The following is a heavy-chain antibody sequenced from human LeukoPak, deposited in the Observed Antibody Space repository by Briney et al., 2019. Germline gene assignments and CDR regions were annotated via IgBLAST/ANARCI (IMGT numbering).Heavy chain of an antibody. Sequence: SVKVSCKASGGTFSSYAISWVRQAPGQGLEWMGGIIPIFGTANYAQKFQGRVTITADESTSTAYMELSSLRSEDTAVYYCARAESPSTYCSSTSFYYFDYWGQGTLVTVSS. J-gene: IGHJ4*02. CDR2: IIPIFGTA. V-gene: IGHV1-69*13. CDR1: GGTFSSYA. CDR3: ARAESPSTYCSSTSFYYFDY. D-gene: IGHD2-2*01.